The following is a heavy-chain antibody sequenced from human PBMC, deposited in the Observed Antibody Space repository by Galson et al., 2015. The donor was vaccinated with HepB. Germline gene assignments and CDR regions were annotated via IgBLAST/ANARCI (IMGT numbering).Heavy chain of an antibody. CDR3: AKDPGWDGAFDI. CDR1: GFTFSSYA. J-gene: IGHJ3*02. V-gene: IGHV3-23*01. CDR2: ISGSGGST. Sequence: SLRLSCAASGFTFSSYAMSWVRQAPGKGLEWVSAISGSGGSTYYADSVKGRFTISRDNSKNTLYLQMNSLRAEDTAVYYCAKDPGWDGAFDIWGQGTMVTVSS. D-gene: IGHD1-26*01.